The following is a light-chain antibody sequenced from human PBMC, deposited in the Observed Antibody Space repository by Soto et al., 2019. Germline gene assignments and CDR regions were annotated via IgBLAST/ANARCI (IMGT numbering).Light chain of an antibody. J-gene: IGLJ1*01. Sequence: QSVLTQPPSASGSPGQSVTISCTGTSSDVGFDNYVSWYQQHPGKAPKLIIYEVNKRPSGVPYRFSGSKPGNTASLTVSGLQAEDEAEYHCSSYAGRNTFVFGTGTKLTVL. CDR2: EVN. CDR3: SSYAGRNTFV. CDR1: SSDVGFDNY. V-gene: IGLV2-8*01.